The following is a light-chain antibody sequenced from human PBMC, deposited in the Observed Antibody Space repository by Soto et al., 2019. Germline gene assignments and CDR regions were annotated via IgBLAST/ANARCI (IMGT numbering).Light chain of an antibody. CDR2: GAS. CDR3: QQYNNWPFT. CDR1: QSISSN. J-gene: IGKJ3*01. Sequence: ERVMTQSPATLSVSPGERATLSCRASQSISSNLAWYQQKPGQAPRLLIYGASTRATGIPARFSGSGSGTEFTLTISRLQSEDFAVYYCQQYNNWPFTVGPGTKVEIK. V-gene: IGKV3-15*01.